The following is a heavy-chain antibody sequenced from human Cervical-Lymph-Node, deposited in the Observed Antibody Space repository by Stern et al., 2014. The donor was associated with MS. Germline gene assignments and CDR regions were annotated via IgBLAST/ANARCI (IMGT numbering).Heavy chain of an antibody. J-gene: IGHJ6*02. CDR3: ARDRGLTHYFYGMDV. CDR2: IWYDGTNE. CDR1: GFAFSRHG. D-gene: IGHD3-10*01. V-gene: IGHV3-33*01. Sequence: VQLVESGGGVVQPGKSLRLSCTASGFAFSRHGMHWVRQVPGTGLEWVAVIWYDGTNEKYEDSVKGRFTVSRDNSKNTVLLQMNGLRPEDTAVYFCARDRGLTHYFYGMDVWGQGTTVTVSS.